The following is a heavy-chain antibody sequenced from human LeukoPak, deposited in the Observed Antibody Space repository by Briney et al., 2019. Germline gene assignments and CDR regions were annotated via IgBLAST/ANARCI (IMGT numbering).Heavy chain of an antibody. CDR3: ARYCGSTSCFLGAFDK. D-gene: IGHD2-2*01. CDR2: IFYSGAT. Sequence: PSETLSLTCTVCGGSITSSNYYWGWIRQPPGKGVEWIGTIFYSGATYYTPSLKSRVTISVDTSKNQFSLKLSSVSAADAAVYYCARYCGSTSCFLGAFDKWGQGTVVIVSS. CDR1: GGSITSSNYY. V-gene: IGHV4-39*01. J-gene: IGHJ3*02.